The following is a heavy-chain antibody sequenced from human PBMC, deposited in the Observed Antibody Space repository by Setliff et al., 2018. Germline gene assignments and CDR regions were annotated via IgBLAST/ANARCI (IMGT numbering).Heavy chain of an antibody. CDR2: IYYSGST. D-gene: IGHD3-10*01. J-gene: IGHJ4*02. V-gene: IGHV4-59*01. Sequence: SETLSLTCSVSGDSMSFSYWSWIRQPPGKGLEWIGYIYYSGSTDSHPSLKSRVSISIDTSKNQFSLNVRSVTAADTAIYYCAKGRGEMDSWGQGILVPSP. CDR1: GDSMSFSY. CDR3: AKGRGEMDS.